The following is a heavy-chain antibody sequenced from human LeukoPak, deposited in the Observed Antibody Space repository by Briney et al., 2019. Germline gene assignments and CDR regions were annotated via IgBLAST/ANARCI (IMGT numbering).Heavy chain of an antibody. CDR2: INTNTGNP. Sequence: ASVKVSCKASGYIFSVYALIWVRQAPGQGLELMGWINTNTGNPTYAQGFTGRFVFSLDTSVSTAYLQISSLKAEDAAVYYCARDYTIAVGTTTYLQHWGQGTLVTVSS. CDR1: GYIFSVYA. D-gene: IGHD1-14*01. CDR3: ARDYTIAVGTTTYLQH. J-gene: IGHJ1*01. V-gene: IGHV7-4-1*02.